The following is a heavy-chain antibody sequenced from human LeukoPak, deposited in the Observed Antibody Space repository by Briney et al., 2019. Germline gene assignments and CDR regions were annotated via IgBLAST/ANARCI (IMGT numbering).Heavy chain of an antibody. D-gene: IGHD3-22*01. J-gene: IGHJ6*02. CDR3: ARGYDSSGYYYYYYGMDV. Sequence: ASVKVSCKASGYTFTSYGISWVRQAPGQGLEGMGWISAYNGNTNYAQKLQGRVTMTTDTSTSTAYMELRSLRSEDTAVYYCARGYDSSGYYYYYYGMDVWGQGTTVTVSS. V-gene: IGHV1-18*01. CDR2: ISAYNGNT. CDR1: GYTFTSYG.